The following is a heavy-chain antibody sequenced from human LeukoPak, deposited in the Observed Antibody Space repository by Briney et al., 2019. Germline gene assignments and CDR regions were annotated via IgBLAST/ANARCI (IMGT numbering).Heavy chain of an antibody. CDR2: FDPEDGET. J-gene: IGHJ4*02. D-gene: IGHD3-16*02. CDR3: ATGPFVGGSYGSRGGGY. CDR1: GYTLTELS. V-gene: IGHV1-24*01. Sequence: GASVKVSCKVSGYTLTELSMHWVRQAPGKGLEWMGGFDPEDGETIYAQKFQGRVTMTEDTSTDTAYMELRSLISEDTAVYYCATGPFVGGSYGSRGGGYWGQGTLVTVSS.